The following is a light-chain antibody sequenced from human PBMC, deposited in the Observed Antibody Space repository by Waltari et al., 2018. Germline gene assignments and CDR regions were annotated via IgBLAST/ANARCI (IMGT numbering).Light chain of an antibody. CDR1: NLGGRD. CDR2: QDT. J-gene: IGLJ2*01. CDR3: QAWDSNTVV. V-gene: IGLV3-1*01. Sequence: SFELTQPASVSVSPGQTASITCSADNLGGRDACWYQQKPGQSPVMVIYQDTKRPSGIPDRFSASNSGNPATLTITGTQAMDEADYYWQAWDSNTVVFGGGTKLTVL.